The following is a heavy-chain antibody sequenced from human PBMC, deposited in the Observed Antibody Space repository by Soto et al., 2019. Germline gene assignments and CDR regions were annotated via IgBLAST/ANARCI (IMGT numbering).Heavy chain of an antibody. CDR3: AKDAREAAPSDV. V-gene: IGHV1-18*01. CDR2: MSTYNENK. Sequence: ASVKVSCKASGYAFTSYGINWVRRAPGQGLEWVGWMSTYNENKVYAQKLQGRVAMTMDAATTTAFLDLSHLGSDDTAVYYCAKDAREAAPSDVWGQGTLVTVSS. CDR1: GYAFTSYG. J-gene: IGHJ3*01. D-gene: IGHD2-15*01.